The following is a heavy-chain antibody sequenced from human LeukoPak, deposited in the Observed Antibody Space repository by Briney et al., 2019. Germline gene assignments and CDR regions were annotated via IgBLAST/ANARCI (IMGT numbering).Heavy chain of an antibody. CDR2: MRSDGSDE. J-gene: IGHJ4*02. CDR3: GKRDSSCYY. Sequence: PGGSLRLSCAASGFIFSIYGMHWVRQAPGKGLEWVAFMRSDGSDEYYADSVKGRFTISRDNSENTLFLQMNSLRAEDTAVYYCGKRDSSCYYWGQGTLVTVSS. D-gene: IGHD3-22*01. CDR1: GFIFSIYG. V-gene: IGHV3-30*02.